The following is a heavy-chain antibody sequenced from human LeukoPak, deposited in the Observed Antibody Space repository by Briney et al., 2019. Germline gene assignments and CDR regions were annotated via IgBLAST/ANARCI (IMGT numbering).Heavy chain of an antibody. D-gene: IGHD4-17*01. Sequence: PSETLSLTCTVSGGSISSYSWSWTRQPAGKGLEWIGRFHSSGSTSGSTNYNPSLKSRVSMSVDTSKNQFSLKLNSVSAADTAVYYCASSPSHDFGDYADYFDFWGQGTLVTVSS. V-gene: IGHV4-4*07. J-gene: IGHJ4*02. CDR1: GGSISSYS. CDR2: FHSSGSTSGST. CDR3: ASSPSHDFGDYADYFDF.